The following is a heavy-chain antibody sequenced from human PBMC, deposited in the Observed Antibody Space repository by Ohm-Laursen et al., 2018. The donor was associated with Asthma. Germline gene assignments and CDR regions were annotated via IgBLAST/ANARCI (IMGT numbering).Heavy chain of an antibody. CDR3: ARGNVEGLL. CDR1: GFIFSDYF. CDR2: LFPDGRRT. Sequence: SLRLSCTASGFIFSDYFMHWVRQRPGEGLVWISHLFPDGRRTNYADSVGGRFTISRDDAQNTVYLQMHSLRVDDTAVYFCARGNVEGLLWGQGTLVTVSS. V-gene: IGHV3-74*01. J-gene: IGHJ4*02.